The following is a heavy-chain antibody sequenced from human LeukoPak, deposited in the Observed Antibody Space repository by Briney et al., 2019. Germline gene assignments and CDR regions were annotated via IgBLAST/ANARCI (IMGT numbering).Heavy chain of an antibody. CDR3: AKDTERHFAPLGMDV. CDR2: ISWNSGRI. D-gene: IGHD3-9*01. CDR1: GFTIDTYA. V-gene: IGHV3-9*01. J-gene: IGHJ6*02. Sequence: GGSLRLSCVASGFTIDTYAMYWVRQAPGKGLEWVSSISWNSGRIGYADSVKGRFIISRDNAKNSLYLQMNSLRAEDTALYYCAKDTERHFAPLGMDVWGQGTTVTVSS.